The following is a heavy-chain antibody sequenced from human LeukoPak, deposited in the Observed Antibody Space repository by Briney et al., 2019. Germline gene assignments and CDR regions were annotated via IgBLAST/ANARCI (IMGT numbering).Heavy chain of an antibody. CDR2: IYYSGST. D-gene: IGHD5-12*01. CDR3: ARGRGYSGYDYGVDY. Sequence: SETLSLTCTVSGGSISSGGYYWSWIRQPPGKALEWIGYIYYSGSTYYNPSLKGRVTISVDTSKNQFSLKLSSVTAADTAVYYCARGRGYSGYDYGVDYWGQGTLVTVSS. J-gene: IGHJ4*02. CDR1: GGSISSGGYY. V-gene: IGHV4-31*03.